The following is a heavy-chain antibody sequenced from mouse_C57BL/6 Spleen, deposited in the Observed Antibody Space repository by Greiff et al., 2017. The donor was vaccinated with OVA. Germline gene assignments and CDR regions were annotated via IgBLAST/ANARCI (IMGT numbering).Heavy chain of an antibody. D-gene: IGHD3-2*02. CDR1: GYAFTNYL. CDR2: INPGSGGT. J-gene: IGHJ4*01. V-gene: IGHV1-54*01. CDR3: ARQLRLQVYAMDY. Sequence: QVQLQQSGAELVRPGTSVKVSCKASGYAFTNYLIEWVKQRPGQGLEWIGVINPGSGGTNYNEKFKGKATLTADKSSSTAYMQLSSLTSEDSAVYFCARQLRLQVYAMDYWGQGTSVTVSS.